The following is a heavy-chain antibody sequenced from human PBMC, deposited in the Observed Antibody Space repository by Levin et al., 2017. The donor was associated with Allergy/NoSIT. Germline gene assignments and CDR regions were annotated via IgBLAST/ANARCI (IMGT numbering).Heavy chain of an antibody. CDR3: ARGGPTGTTEDWFDP. J-gene: IGHJ5*02. Sequence: PSETLSLTCAVYGGSFSGYYWSWIRQPPEKGLEWIGEINHSGSTNYNPSLKSRVTISVDTSKNQFSLKLSSVTAADTAVYYCARGGPTGTTEDWFDPWGQGTLVTVSS. V-gene: IGHV4-34*01. CDR2: INHSGST. CDR1: GGSFSGYY. D-gene: IGHD1-1*01.